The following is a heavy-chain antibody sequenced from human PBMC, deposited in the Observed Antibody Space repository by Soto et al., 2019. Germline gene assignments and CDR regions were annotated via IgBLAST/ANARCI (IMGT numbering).Heavy chain of an antibody. D-gene: IGHD2-15*01. CDR2: INSDGNNT. CDR3: AILRWELPI. CDR1: GFTFSNYW. J-gene: IGHJ4*02. V-gene: IGHV3-74*01. Sequence: PWWSLRLSCAASGFTFSNYWMHWVRQAPGKGLVWVSRINSDGNNTSYADSVKGRFAISRDNAKNTLYLQMHSLRAEDTAVYYCAILRWELPIWGQGIVVTVSS.